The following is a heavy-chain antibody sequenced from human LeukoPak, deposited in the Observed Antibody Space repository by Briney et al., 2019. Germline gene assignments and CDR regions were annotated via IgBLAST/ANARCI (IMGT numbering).Heavy chain of an antibody. Sequence: PGRSLRLSCAASGFTFSSYAMHWVRQAPGKGLEWVAVTSYDGSNKYYADSVKGRFTISRDNSKNTLYLQMNSLRAEDTAVYYCARDLGPVPAATLGMDVWGQGTTVTVSS. J-gene: IGHJ6*02. V-gene: IGHV3-30-3*01. CDR1: GFTFSSYA. CDR3: ARDLGPVPAATLGMDV. CDR2: TSYDGSNK. D-gene: IGHD2-2*01.